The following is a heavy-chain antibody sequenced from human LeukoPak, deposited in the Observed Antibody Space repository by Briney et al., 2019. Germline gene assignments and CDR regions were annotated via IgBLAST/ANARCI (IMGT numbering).Heavy chain of an antibody. CDR1: GFTFSSYG. CDR2: ISSSSSTI. J-gene: IGHJ4*02. CDR3: ARDLAYGRLDY. V-gene: IGHV3-48*01. D-gene: IGHD3-16*01. Sequence: GGSLRLSCAASGFTFSSYGMSWVRQAPGKGLEWVSYISSSSSTIYYADSVKGRFTISRDNAKNSLYLQMNSLRVEDTAFYYCARDLAYGRLDYWGQGMLVTVSS.